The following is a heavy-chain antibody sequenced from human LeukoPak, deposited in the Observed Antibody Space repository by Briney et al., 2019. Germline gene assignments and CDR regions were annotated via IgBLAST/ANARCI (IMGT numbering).Heavy chain of an antibody. Sequence: GESLKISCKASGYRFTYYWIAWVRQMPGKGLEWMGIINPNDSHTRYSQSFQGQVTISADKSISTAYLLWSSLKATDTAMYYCARLPNSGADLTWFDPWGQGTLVIVSS. V-gene: IGHV5-51*01. D-gene: IGHD1-26*01. CDR3: ARLPNSGADLTWFDP. CDR2: INPNDSHT. CDR1: GYRFTYYW. J-gene: IGHJ5*02.